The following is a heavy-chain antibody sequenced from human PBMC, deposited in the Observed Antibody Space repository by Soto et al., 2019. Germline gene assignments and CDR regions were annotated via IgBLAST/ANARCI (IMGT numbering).Heavy chain of an antibody. Sequence: EVQLLESSGSLLHPGESLRLSCAASGFTFGNYFMNWVRQAPGKGLEWVSVINKNGGTTQYEDSVRGRFTISRDNSRNTLYLQMTSLRAEDTALYYCAKELHWYGMDVWGQGTTVTVSS. J-gene: IGHJ6*02. CDR2: INKNGGTT. D-gene: IGHD1-20*01. V-gene: IGHV3-23*01. CDR3: AKELHWYGMDV. CDR1: GFTFGNYF.